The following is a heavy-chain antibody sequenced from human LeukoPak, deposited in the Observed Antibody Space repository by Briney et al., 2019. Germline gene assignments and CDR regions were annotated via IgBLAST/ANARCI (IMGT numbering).Heavy chain of an antibody. CDR3: ARDLSRYYDSSGYYSPRNAFDI. CDR1: GFTFSSYS. Sequence: PGGSLRLSCAASGFTFSSYSMNWVRQAPGKGLEWVSSISSSSSYIYYADSVKGRFTISRDNAKNSLYLQMNSLRAEDTAVYYCARDLSRYYDSSGYYSPRNAFDIWDQGTMVTVSS. D-gene: IGHD3-22*01. CDR2: ISSSSSYI. J-gene: IGHJ3*02. V-gene: IGHV3-21*01.